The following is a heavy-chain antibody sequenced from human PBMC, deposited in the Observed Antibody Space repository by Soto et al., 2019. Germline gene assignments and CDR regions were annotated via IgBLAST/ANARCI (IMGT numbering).Heavy chain of an antibody. CDR1: GYIYIRYG. D-gene: IGHD2-15*01. Sequence: QVQLVQSGAEVKKNGASVKVSCKASGYIYIRYGINWVRQAPGQGLEWMGWVSPDNNKTNYVQKFQGRVTMTTDTSTSTAYMELSSLRSDDTAVYYCARDLDCSGGTCYSNWLDPWGQGTLVTVSS. CDR2: VSPDNNKT. V-gene: IGHV1-18*01. J-gene: IGHJ5*02. CDR3: ARDLDCSGGTCYSNWLDP.